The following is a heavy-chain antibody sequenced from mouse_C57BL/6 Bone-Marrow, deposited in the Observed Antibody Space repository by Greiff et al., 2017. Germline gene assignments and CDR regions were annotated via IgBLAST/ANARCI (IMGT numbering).Heavy chain of an antibody. CDR1: GYSFTGYY. CDR2: INPSTGGT. D-gene: IGHD1-1*01. V-gene: IGHV1-42*01. J-gene: IGHJ4*01. Sequence: EVKLVESGPELVKPGASVKISCKASGYSFTGYYMNWVKQSPEKSLEWIGEINPSTGGTTYNQKFKAKATLTVDKSSSTASMQLKSLTSEDSAVYYCARSDYYGSSYLRYAMDYWGQGTSVTVSS. CDR3: ARSDYYGSSYLRYAMDY.